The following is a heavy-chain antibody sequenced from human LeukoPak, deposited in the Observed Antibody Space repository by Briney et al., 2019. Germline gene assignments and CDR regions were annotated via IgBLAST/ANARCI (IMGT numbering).Heavy chain of an antibody. V-gene: IGHV1-18*01. J-gene: IGHJ6*02. CDR2: ISAYNGNT. D-gene: IGHD3-10*01. CDR3: ARDPPSDVLLWFGELYYGMDV. Sequence: ASVTVSCKASGYTFTSYGISWVRQAPGQGLEWMGWISAYNGNTNYAQKLQGRVTMTTDTSTSTAYMELRSLRSDDTAVYYCARDPPSDVLLWFGELYYGMDVWGQGTTVTVSS. CDR1: GYTFTSYG.